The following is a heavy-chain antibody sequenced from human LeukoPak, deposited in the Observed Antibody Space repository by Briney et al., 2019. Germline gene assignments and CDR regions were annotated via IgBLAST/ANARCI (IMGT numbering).Heavy chain of an antibody. CDR3: ARRIAAAGTFDY. Sequence: ASVKVSCKASGYTFTSYGISWVRQAPGQGLEWMGWISAYNGNTNYAHKLQGRVTMTTDTSTSTAYMELRSLRSDDTAVYYCARRIAAAGTFDYWGQGTLVTVSS. CDR2: ISAYNGNT. D-gene: IGHD6-13*01. CDR1: GYTFTSYG. V-gene: IGHV1-18*01. J-gene: IGHJ4*02.